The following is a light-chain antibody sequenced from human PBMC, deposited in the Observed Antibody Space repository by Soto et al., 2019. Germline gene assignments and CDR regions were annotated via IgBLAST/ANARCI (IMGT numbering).Light chain of an antibody. CDR3: AAWDDSLGGPV. J-gene: IGLJ3*02. V-gene: IGLV1-47*01. CDR1: SSNIGRNY. Sequence: QSVLTQAPSASGPPGQRVTISYSGSSSNIGRNYVYWYLQLPGTAPKLLIYKNNQRPSGVPDRFSGSKSGTSASLAISGLRSEDEAEYYCAAWDDSLGGPVFGGGTKVTVL. CDR2: KNN.